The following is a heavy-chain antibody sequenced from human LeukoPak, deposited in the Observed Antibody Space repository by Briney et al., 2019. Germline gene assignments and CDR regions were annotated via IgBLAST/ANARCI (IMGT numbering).Heavy chain of an antibody. CDR2: IYYSGST. V-gene: IGHV4-59*12. CDR3: ARDRTGDVYNPFDY. Sequence: SETLSLTCTVSGGSISSYYWSWIRQPPGKGLEWIGYIYYSGSTNYNPSLTSRVTISVDTSKNQFSLKLSSVTAADTAVYYCARDRTGDVYNPFDYWGQGTLVTVSS. D-gene: IGHD5-24*01. CDR1: GGSISSYY. J-gene: IGHJ4*02.